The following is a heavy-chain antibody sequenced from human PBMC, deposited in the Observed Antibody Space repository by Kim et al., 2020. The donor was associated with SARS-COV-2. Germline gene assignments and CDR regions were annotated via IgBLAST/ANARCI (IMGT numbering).Heavy chain of an antibody. V-gene: IGHV3-48*02. Sequence: GGSLRLSCAASGFTFCTYNMNWVRQAPGKGLEWVSYISSSSATIYYADSVKGRFTIPRDNAKNSLYLQMNSLRDEDTAVYYCARDQYCGGDCHWSFDYWGQGSLVTVSS. D-gene: IGHD2-21*02. J-gene: IGHJ4*02. CDR2: ISSSSATI. CDR3: ARDQYCGGDCHWSFDY. CDR1: GFTFCTYN.